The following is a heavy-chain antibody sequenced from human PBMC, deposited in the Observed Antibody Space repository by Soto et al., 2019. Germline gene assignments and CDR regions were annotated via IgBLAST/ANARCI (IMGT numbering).Heavy chain of an antibody. D-gene: IGHD2-2*01. CDR1: GFTVSSHY. CDR3: ARDYHRTRYYYGMDV. CDR2: IYSGGST. Sequence: EVQLVETGGGLLQPGGSLRLSCAASGFTVSSHYMSCVRQAPGKGLEWVSVIYSGGSTYYTDSVKGRFTISRDNSKNTIYLQMNSLRAEDTAVYYCARDYHRTRYYYGMDVWGQGTTVTVAS. J-gene: IGHJ6*02. V-gene: IGHV3-53*02.